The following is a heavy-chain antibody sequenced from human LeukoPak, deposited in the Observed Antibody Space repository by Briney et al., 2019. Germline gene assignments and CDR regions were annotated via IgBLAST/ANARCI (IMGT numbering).Heavy chain of an antibody. CDR1: GGSISSYY. D-gene: IGHD3-10*01. CDR2: THTSGST. Sequence: PSETLSLTCTVSGGSISSYYWSWIRQPAGKGLEWIGRTHTSGSTNYNPPLKSRVTISVDTSENQFSLQLSSVTAADTAVYYCARLGPKGLYYYGSGRIDAFDIWGQGTMVTVSS. CDR3: ARLGPKGLYYYGSGRIDAFDI. J-gene: IGHJ3*02. V-gene: IGHV4-4*07.